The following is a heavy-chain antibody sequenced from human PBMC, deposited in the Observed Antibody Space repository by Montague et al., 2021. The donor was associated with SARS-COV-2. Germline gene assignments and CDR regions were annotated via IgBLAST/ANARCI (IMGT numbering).Heavy chain of an antibody. D-gene: IGHD3-10*01. V-gene: IGHV4-59*01. J-gene: IGHJ4*02. CDR1: GGSISRYY. Sequence: SETLSLTCTVSGGSISRYYWSWIRHSPGRGLEWIGNVFYSGSTNYNPSLKSRVTIFVDRSKNQFSLRLSSVTAADTAVYYYARVGFGEYFDYWGQGTLVTVSS. CDR2: VFYSGST. CDR3: ARVGFGEYFDY.